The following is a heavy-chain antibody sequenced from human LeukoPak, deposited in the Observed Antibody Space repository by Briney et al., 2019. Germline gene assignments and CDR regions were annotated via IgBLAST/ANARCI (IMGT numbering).Heavy chain of an antibody. D-gene: IGHD5-12*01. V-gene: IGHV3-30*02. CDR3: AKDKSGYDSEYFQH. CDR1: GFTFSSYG. J-gene: IGHJ1*01. CDR2: IRYDGSNK. Sequence: PGGSLRLSCAASGFTFSSYGMHWVRQAPGKGLEWVAFIRYDGSNKYYADSVKGRFTISRDNSKNTLYLQMNRLRAEDTAVYYCAKDKSGYDSEYFQHWGQGTLVTVSS.